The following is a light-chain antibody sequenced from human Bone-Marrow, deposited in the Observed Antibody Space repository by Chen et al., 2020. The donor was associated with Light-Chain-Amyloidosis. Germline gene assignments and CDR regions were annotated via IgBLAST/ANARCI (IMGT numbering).Light chain of an antibody. J-gene: IGLJ1*01. CDR3: SSYTSSSTLDI. CDR1: SSDVGGYNY. CDR2: EVS. V-gene: IGLV2-14*01. Sequence: QSALTQPASVSGSPGQPITISCTGTSSDVGGYNYVSWYQQHPGKAPKLMIYEVSNRPSGVSNRFSCSKSGNTASLTISGLQAEEEADYYCSSYTSSSTLDIFGTGTKVTVL.